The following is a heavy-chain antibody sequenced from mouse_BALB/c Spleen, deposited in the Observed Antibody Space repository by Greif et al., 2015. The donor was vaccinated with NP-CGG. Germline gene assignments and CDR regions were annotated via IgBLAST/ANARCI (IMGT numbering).Heavy chain of an antibody. CDR3: SKSGGYDNSFDY. D-gene: IGHD2-3*01. J-gene: IGHJ2*01. CDR1: GYTFTSSW. V-gene: IGHV1S130*01. CDR2: IHPSSGNT. Sequence: VQLQQSGSVLVRPGASVKLSCKASGYTFTSSWMHWAKQRPGQGLEWIGEIHPSSGNTNYNEMFKGKATLTVDTSSSTAYVDLSSLTSEDSAVYYCSKSGGYDNSFDYWGQGTTLTVSS.